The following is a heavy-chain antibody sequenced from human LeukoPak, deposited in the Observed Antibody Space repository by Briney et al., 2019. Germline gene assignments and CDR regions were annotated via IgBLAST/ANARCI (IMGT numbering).Heavy chain of an antibody. CDR3: AKAPALYGDYAQFDY. V-gene: IGHV3-30-3*01. J-gene: IGHJ4*02. CDR1: GFTFSSYA. D-gene: IGHD4-17*01. CDR2: TSDDGSAK. Sequence: GRSLRLSCAASGFTFSSYAMHWVRQAPGKGLQWLALTSDDGSAKYYADSVKGRFTISRDNSQNTLYLQMNCLRAEDTAVYYCAKAPALYGDYAQFDYWGQGTLVTVSS.